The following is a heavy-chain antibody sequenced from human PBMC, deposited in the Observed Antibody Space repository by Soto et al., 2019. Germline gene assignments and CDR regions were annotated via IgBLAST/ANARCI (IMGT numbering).Heavy chain of an antibody. CDR3: AKVDSSSWSPYYYYGMDV. V-gene: IGHV3-30*18. CDR1: GFTFSSYG. D-gene: IGHD6-13*01. J-gene: IGHJ6*02. Sequence: QVQLVESGGGVVQPGRSLRLSCAASGFTFSSYGMHWVRQAPGKGLEWVAVISYDGSNKYYADSVKGRITISRDNSKNTLYLQMNSLRAEDTAVYYCAKVDSSSWSPYYYYGMDVWGQGTTVTVSS. CDR2: ISYDGSNK.